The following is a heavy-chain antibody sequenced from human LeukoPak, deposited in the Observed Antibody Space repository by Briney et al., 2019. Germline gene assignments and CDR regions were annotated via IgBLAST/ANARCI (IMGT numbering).Heavy chain of an antibody. V-gene: IGHV4-39*07. CDR1: GGSISSSSYY. Sequence: SETLSLTCTVSGGSISSSSYYWGWIRQPPGKGLEWIGEINHSGSTNYNPSLKSRVTISVDTSKNQFSLKLSSVTAADTAVYYCARARYYGSGSYFYWGQGTLVTVSS. D-gene: IGHD3-10*01. CDR2: INHSGST. CDR3: ARARYYGSGSYFY. J-gene: IGHJ4*02.